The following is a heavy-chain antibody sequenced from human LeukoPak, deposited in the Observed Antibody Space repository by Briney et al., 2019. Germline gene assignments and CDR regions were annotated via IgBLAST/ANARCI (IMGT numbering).Heavy chain of an antibody. CDR3: ARVLHAPYLIDS. CDR1: GSSITSTY. D-gene: IGHD2-8*01. J-gene: IGHJ4*02. CDR2: VFRLQTVRT. V-gene: IGHV4-38-2*02. Sequence: PSETLSLTCTVSGSSITSTYWAWFRQPPGKGLEWIATVFRLQTVRTFNNPSLESRVTVSLDPSQNQFSLNLTSVTAADTALYFCARVLHAPYLIDSWGQGTLVTVSS.